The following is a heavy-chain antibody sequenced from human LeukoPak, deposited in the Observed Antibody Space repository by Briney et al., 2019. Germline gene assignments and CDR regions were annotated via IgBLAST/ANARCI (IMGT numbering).Heavy chain of an antibody. CDR1: GGTFSSYA. Sequence: SVKVSCKASGGTFSSYAISWVRQAPGQGLEWMGGIIPIFGTANYAQKFQGRVTITTDESTSTAYMEVSSLRSEDTAVYYCASHYGEGYYYYYMDVWGKGTTVTVSS. V-gene: IGHV1-69*05. CDR3: ASHYGEGYYYYYMDV. D-gene: IGHD4-17*01. J-gene: IGHJ6*03. CDR2: IIPIFGTA.